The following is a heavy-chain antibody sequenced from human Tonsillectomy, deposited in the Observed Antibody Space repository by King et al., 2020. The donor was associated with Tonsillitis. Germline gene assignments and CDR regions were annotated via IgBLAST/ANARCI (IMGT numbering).Heavy chain of an antibody. Sequence: VQLVESGGGLVKPGGSLRLSCAASGFTFSDAWMSWVRQAPGKGLEWVGRIMRNGEGVTTYAPPVRGRFTISRDDSKTTVYLQMNNLETEDTAVYYCITGLGRTNGDSWGQGTLVTVAS. CDR2: IMRNGEGVTT. CDR3: ITGLGRTNGDS. J-gene: IGHJ4*02. CDR1: GFTFSDAW. V-gene: IGHV3-15*01. D-gene: IGHD1-14*01.